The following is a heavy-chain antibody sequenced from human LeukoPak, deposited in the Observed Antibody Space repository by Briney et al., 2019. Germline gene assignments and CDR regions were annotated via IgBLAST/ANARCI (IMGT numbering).Heavy chain of an antibody. V-gene: IGHV5-51*01. D-gene: IGHD5-12*01. CDR3: ARQMGVASRKHYFDS. CDR2: LYPRDSDT. CDR1: GNNVTRDW. Sequence: PKITIQLTGNNVTRDWSVGVRHSPRIEQERMGPLYPRDSDTRSSPSFQGQVTFSADNSINPAYLQWSSLRASDTAIYYCARQMGVASRKHYFDSWGQGTLVTVSA. J-gene: IGHJ4*02.